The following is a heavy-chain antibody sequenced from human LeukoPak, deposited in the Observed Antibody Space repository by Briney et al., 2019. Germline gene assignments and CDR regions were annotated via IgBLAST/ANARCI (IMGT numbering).Heavy chain of an antibody. D-gene: IGHD5-12*01. CDR1: GFTFDDYT. CDR2: ISWDGGST. CDR3: AKDGGYDLYFDY. V-gene: IGHV3-43*01. Sequence: GGSLRLSCAASGFTFDDYTMHWVRQAPGKGLEWVSLISWDGGSTYYADSVKGRFTISRDNSKNPLYLQMNSLRTEDTALYYCAKDGGYDLYFDYWGQGTLVTVSS. J-gene: IGHJ4*02.